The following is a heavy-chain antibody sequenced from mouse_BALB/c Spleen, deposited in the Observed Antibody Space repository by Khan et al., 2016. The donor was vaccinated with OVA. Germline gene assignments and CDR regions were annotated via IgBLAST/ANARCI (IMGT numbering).Heavy chain of an antibody. J-gene: IGHJ1*01. CDR2: IYPGDGRT. CDR1: CYTFIRNY. D-gene: IGHD1-1*01. Sequence: QVQLQQSGPEVVKPGASVKMSCKASCYTFIRNYVHWVKQRPGQGLDWIGWIYPGDGRTKYNEKFKGKTTLTADNSSTIAYMLLSSLTSEDAAIYVCALSYYGSYWYFDVWGAGTTVTVSS. V-gene: IGHV1S56*01. CDR3: ALSYYGSYWYFDV.